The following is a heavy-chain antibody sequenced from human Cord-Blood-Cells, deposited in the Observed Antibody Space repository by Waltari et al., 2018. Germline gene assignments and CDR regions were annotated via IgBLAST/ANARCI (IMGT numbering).Heavy chain of an antibody. V-gene: IGHV3-30*18. J-gene: IGHJ6*02. Sequence: QVQLVESGGGVVQPGRSLRLSCAASGFTFSSYGMPWVRPDPGKGLEWVAVISYDGSNKYYADSVKGRFTISRDNSKNTLYLQMNSLRAEDTAVYYCAKDNWGSAYYYYGMDVWGQGTTVTVSS. CDR3: AKDNWGSAYYYYGMDV. CDR1: GFTFSSYG. D-gene: IGHD7-27*01. CDR2: ISYDGSNK.